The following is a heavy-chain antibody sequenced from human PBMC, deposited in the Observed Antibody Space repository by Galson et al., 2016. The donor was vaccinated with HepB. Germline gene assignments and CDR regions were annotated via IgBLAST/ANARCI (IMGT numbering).Heavy chain of an antibody. V-gene: IGHV1-18*01. CDR3: ARDQKRVGGLHVVLVPAAPAYGRDV. CDR2: ISPYNGNR. CDR1: GYTFNSHG. J-gene: IGHJ6*04. D-gene: IGHD2-2*01. Sequence: SVKVSCKASGYTFNSHGISWVRLAPGRGLEWMGWISPYNGNRKFAQTFRGRVSMTTDTSTNTAYMELRNLRSDDTATYYGARDQKRVGGLHVVLVPAAPAYGRDVWGKGTTVTVSS.